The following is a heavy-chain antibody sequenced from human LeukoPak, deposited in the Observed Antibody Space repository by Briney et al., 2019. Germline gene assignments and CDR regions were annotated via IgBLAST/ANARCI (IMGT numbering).Heavy chain of an antibody. J-gene: IGHJ4*02. V-gene: IGHV4-31*03. CDR2: IYYSGST. CDR3: ARAAPAATLDY. Sequence: PSETLSLTCTVSGGSISSGGYYWSWIRQHPGKGQEWIGYIYYSGSTYYNPSLKSRVTISVDTSKNQFSLKLSSVTAADTAVYYCARAAPAATLDYWGQGTLVTVSS. D-gene: IGHD2-15*01. CDR1: GGSISSGGYY.